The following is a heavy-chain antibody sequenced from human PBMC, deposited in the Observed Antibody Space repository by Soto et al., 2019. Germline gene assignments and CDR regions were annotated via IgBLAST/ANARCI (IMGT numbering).Heavy chain of an antibody. CDR2: IHTGDGDT. J-gene: IGHJ5*02. Sequence: QAQLVQSGAEVKKPGASVKLSCKASGYSFSKYAVRWVRQAPGQSLEWMGWIHTGDGDTKFSQKFHDRVTITRDTSATTVYMELSSLRSEDTAIYFCARVPRYTSDIVQVPAVMYEDWFVPWGQGTLVTVSS. V-gene: IGHV1-3*04. D-gene: IGHD2-8*01. CDR1: GYSFSKYA. CDR3: ARVPRYTSDIVQVPAVMYEDWFVP.